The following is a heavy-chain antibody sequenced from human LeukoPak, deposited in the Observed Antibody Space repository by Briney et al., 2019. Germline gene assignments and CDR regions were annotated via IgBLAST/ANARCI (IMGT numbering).Heavy chain of an antibody. J-gene: IGHJ3*02. D-gene: IGHD3-22*01. CDR2: IYYSGST. CDR1: GGSISSYY. CDR3: ASRGDYYDSSGYLNDAFDI. Sequence: PSETLSLTCTVSGGSISSYYWSWIRQPPGKGLEGIGYIYYSGSTNYNPSLKSRVTISVDTSKNQFSLKLSSVTAADTAVYYCASRGDYYDSSGYLNDAFDIWGQGTMVTVSS. V-gene: IGHV4-59*08.